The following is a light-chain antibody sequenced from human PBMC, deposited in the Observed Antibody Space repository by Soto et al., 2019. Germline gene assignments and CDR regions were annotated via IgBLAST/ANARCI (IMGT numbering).Light chain of an antibody. CDR3: ENSKIYTLCT. V-gene: IGKV1-5*01. J-gene: IGKJ3*01. Sequence: DIQMTQSPSTLSASVGDRVTITCRASQSISSWLAWYQQKPGKAPKLLIYDASSLESVVPSRFSGSGSGTEFTLTIXXLXPDDFATNDSENSKIYTLCTFGPLTNAD. CDR2: DAS. CDR1: QSISSW.